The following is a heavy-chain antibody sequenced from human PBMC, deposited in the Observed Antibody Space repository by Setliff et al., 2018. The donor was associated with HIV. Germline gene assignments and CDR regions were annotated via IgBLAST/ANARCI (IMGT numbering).Heavy chain of an antibody. CDR1: GGSINSRTHY. V-gene: IGHV4-39*01. CDR2: IFYSGIN. D-gene: IGHD1-26*01. Sequence: PSETLSLTCNVSGGSINSRTHYWGWMRQPPGKGLEWIGSIFYSGINYYNPSLEGRITLSIGLSKNQFSLKLTSVTAADSALYFCVRQSGSFWYVDPWGQGTQVTVSS. CDR3: VRQSGSFWYVDP. J-gene: IGHJ5*02.